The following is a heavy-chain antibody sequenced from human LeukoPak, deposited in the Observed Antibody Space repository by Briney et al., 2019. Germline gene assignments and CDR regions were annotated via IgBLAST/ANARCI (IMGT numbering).Heavy chain of an antibody. V-gene: IGHV4-34*01. J-gene: IGHJ4*02. CDR3: ARFYRKTYKWNDQPDY. CDR2: FYYSGNT. D-gene: IGHD1-20*01. Sequence: SETLSLTCGVYGGSFSGYHWTWIRQPPGKGLEWIGSFYYSGNTYYNPSLKSRVTISLDMSKSQFSLKLSSVTAADTAVYYCARFYRKTYKWNDQPDYWGQGTLVTVSS. CDR1: GGSFSGYH.